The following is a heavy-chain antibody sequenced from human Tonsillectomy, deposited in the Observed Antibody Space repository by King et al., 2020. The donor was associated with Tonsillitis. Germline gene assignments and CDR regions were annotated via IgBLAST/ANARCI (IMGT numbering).Heavy chain of an antibody. CDR2: ISFDARRQ. J-gene: IGHJ4*02. V-gene: IGHV3-33*05. Sequence: QVQLVESGGGVVQPGRSLRLSCASSGFVFRNYGMHWVRQAPGKGLEWVAVISFDARRQNYADSVKGRFTISRDNSRDTLYLQMNSLRAEDTAVYYCARERLYSSDWGIDYWGQGSLVTVSS. D-gene: IGHD6-19*01. CDR3: ARERLYSSDWGIDY. CDR1: GFVFRNYG.